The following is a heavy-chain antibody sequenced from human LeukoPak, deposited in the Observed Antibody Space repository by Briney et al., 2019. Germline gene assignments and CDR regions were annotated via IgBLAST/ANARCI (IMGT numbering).Heavy chain of an antibody. V-gene: IGHV4-61*02. CDR2: IYTSGST. J-gene: IGHJ4*02. CDR1: GGSMSSGPY. Sequence: PSETLSLTCTVSGGSMSSGPYWTWTRQPAGKGLEWIGLIYTSGSTNYNPSLKSRVTISLDLSRNQFSLKLNSVTAADTAVYYCVREFGDWGQGTLVTVSS. CDR3: VREFGD.